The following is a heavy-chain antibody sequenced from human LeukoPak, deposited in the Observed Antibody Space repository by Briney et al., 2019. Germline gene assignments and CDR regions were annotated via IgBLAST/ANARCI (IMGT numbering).Heavy chain of an antibody. CDR1: GGSISNYY. V-gene: IGHV4-4*07. J-gene: IGHJ4*02. Sequence: SETLSLTCSVSGGSISNYYWNWLRQPAGKGLEWIGRIYASGSTNYNPSLKSRVTISMDKSKNHFSLNLKSVTAADTAFYYCARDFYGDDGHHPFDYWGQGIQVTVSS. D-gene: IGHD2/OR15-2a*01. CDR2: IYASGST. CDR3: ARDFYGDDGHHPFDY.